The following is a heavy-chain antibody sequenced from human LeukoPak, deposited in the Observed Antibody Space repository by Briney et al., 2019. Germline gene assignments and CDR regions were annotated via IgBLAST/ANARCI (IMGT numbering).Heavy chain of an antibody. CDR1: GGSISSSSYY. CDR2: IYYSGST. J-gene: IGHJ5*02. CDR3: ARHKVDGSLLWFGESNNWFDP. D-gene: IGHD3-10*01. V-gene: IGHV4-39*01. Sequence: SETLSLTCTVSGGSISSSSYYWGWIRQPPGKGLEWIGSIYYSGSTYYNPSLKSRVTISVDTSKNQFSLKLSSVTAADTAVYYCARHKVDGSLLWFGESNNWFDPWGQGTLVTVSS.